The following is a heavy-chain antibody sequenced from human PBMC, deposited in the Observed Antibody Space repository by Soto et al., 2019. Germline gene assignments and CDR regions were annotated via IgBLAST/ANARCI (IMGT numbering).Heavy chain of an antibody. CDR3: AKDVGIVGDTKRGFDY. V-gene: IGHV3-23*01. CDR1: GFTFSNYA. J-gene: IGHJ4*02. D-gene: IGHD1-26*01. Sequence: GGSLRLSCAASGFTFSNYAMNWVRQAPGKGLEWVSVISGSGHIIYYADSVKGRFTISRDSSKSTLYLQMNSLRAEDTAIYYCAKDVGIVGDTKRGFDYWGQGTLVTVSS. CDR2: ISGSGHII.